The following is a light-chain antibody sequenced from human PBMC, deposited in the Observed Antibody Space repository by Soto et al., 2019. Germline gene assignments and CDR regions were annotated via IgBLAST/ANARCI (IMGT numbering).Light chain of an antibody. Sequence: EIVMTQSPATLSVSPGERATLSCRASQSVSSNLAWYQQKPGQAPRLLIYGASHRATGIPAKFSGSGSGTDFTLTISRLEPEDFAVYYCQHRKTFGQGTKVDIK. CDR2: GAS. CDR3: QHRKT. J-gene: IGKJ1*01. CDR1: QSVSSN. V-gene: IGKV3D-15*01.